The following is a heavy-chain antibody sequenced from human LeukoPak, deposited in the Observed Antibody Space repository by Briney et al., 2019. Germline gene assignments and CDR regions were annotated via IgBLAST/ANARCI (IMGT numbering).Heavy chain of an antibody. CDR1: GITLNNYG. J-gene: IGHJ4*02. Sequence: AGGSLRLSCAVSGITLNNYGMSWVRQAPGKGLEWVAGISGSGGRTSYADSVKGRFTISRDNSKNTLYLQMNSLRAEDTAVYYCAKAGIAVPATPEYCGQGTQVTVSS. D-gene: IGHD6-19*01. CDR2: ISGSGGRT. V-gene: IGHV3-23*01. CDR3: AKAGIAVPATPEY.